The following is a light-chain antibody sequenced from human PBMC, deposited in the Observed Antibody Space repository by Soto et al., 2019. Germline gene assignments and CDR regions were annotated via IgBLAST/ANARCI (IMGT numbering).Light chain of an antibody. V-gene: IGLV7-46*01. J-gene: IGLJ3*02. Sequence: QTVVTQEPSLTVSPGGTVTLTCGSSTGTVTSGHYPYWFQQKPGQAPRTLIYDTSKKHSWTPARFSGSLLGGKAALTLSGAQPEDEADYYCLFSYSAARVFGGGTQLTVL. CDR1: TGTVTSGHY. CDR2: DTS. CDR3: LFSYSAARV.